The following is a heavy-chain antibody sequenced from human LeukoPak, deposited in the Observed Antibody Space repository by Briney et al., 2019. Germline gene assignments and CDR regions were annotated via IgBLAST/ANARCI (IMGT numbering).Heavy chain of an antibody. D-gene: IGHD1-26*01. J-gene: IGHJ4*02. V-gene: IGHV4-4*07. Sequence: SETLSLTCTVSGGPISSYYWSWIRQPAGKGLEWIGRIYTSGSTNYNPSLKSRVTMSVDTSKNQFSLKLSSVTAADTAVYYCARYRYSGSYYYFDYWGQGTLVTVSS. CDR2: IYTSGST. CDR3: ARYRYSGSYYYFDY. CDR1: GGPISSYY.